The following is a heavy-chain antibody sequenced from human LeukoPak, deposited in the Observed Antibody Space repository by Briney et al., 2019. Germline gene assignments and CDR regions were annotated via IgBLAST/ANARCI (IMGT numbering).Heavy chain of an antibody. CDR3: AKERASRRGNLHFDY. J-gene: IGHJ4*02. V-gene: IGHV3-30*18. D-gene: IGHD1-1*01. CDR1: GFTFSSYG. Sequence: GGSLRLSCAASGFTFSSYGMHWVRQAPGKGLEWVAVISYDGSNKYYADSVKGRFTISRDNSKNTLYLQMNSLRAEDTVVYYCAKERASRRGNLHFDYWGQGTLVTVSS. CDR2: ISYDGSNK.